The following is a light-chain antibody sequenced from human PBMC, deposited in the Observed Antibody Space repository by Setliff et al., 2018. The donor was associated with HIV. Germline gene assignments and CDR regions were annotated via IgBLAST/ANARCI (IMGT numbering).Light chain of an antibody. CDR2: EVN. J-gene: IGLJ1*01. Sequence: QSVLTQPASVSGSPGQSIAISCTGSSSDIGLYNFVSWYQQHPGKAPKLIIYEVNNRPSGVSSRFSGFKSGNTASLTISGLQAEDEADYYCSSYTIETSYVFGTGTKV. CDR3: SSYTIETSYV. V-gene: IGLV2-14*01. CDR1: SSDIGLYNF.